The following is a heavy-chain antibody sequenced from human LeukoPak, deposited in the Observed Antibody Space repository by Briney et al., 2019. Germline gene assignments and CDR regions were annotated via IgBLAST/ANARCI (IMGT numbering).Heavy chain of an antibody. Sequence: GGSLRLSCAASGFTFSNYSMNWVRQAPGKGLEWVSSISSSSSYIYYADSVKGRFTISRDNAKNSLYLQMNSLRAEDTAVYYCARARRPAAAFDYWGQGTLVTVSS. D-gene: IGHD2-2*01. V-gene: IGHV3-21*01. CDR2: ISSSSSYI. J-gene: IGHJ4*02. CDR3: ARARRPAAAFDY. CDR1: GFTFSNYS.